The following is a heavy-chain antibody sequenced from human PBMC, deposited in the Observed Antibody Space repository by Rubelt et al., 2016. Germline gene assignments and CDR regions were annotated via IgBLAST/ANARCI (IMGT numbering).Heavy chain of an antibody. CDR3: AKIAAAGLDY. J-gene: IGHJ4*02. Sequence: QVQLQESGPGLVKPSETLSLTCSVSGGSITDYYWGWVRQPPGKGLEWIGEINHSGSTNYNPSLKSRVTIAVDTSKNQFSLKLSSVTAADTAVYYCAKIAAAGLDYWGQGTLVTVSS. CDR2: INHSGST. D-gene: IGHD6-13*01. CDR1: GGSITDYY. V-gene: IGHV4-34*01.